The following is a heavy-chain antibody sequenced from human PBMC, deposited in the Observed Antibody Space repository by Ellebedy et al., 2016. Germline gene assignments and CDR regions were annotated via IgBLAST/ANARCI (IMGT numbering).Heavy chain of an antibody. D-gene: IGHD3-10*01. J-gene: IGHJ4*02. CDR1: GYTFTTFS. Sequence: ASVKVSXXASGYTFTTFSITWVRQVPGQGLEWMGFVNTFSGNTKFAQKFQGRVSMTTDSSTHTAYMDLRSLRSDDTAIYYCAKTSGWGSGENWGQGTLVTVSS. V-gene: IGHV1-18*04. CDR3: AKTSGWGSGEN. CDR2: VNTFSGNT.